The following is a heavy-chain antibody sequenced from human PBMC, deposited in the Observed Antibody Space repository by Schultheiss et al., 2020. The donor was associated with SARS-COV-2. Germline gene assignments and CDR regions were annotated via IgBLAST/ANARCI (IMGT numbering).Heavy chain of an antibody. J-gene: IGHJ2*01. CDR1: GFTFSNSA. D-gene: IGHD3-3*01. CDR3: AHGVWSGYYTPRSDWYFDL. V-gene: IGHV3-30*02. CDR2: IWYDGSNK. Sequence: GESLKISCAPSGFTFSNSAMHWVRQSPGKGLEWVAVIWYDGSNKYYADSVKGRFTISRDNSKNTLYLQMNSLRAEDTAVYYCAHGVWSGYYTPRSDWYFDLWGRGTLVTVSS.